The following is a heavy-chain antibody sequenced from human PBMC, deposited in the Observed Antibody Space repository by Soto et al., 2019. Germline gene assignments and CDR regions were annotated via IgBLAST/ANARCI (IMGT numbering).Heavy chain of an antibody. V-gene: IGHV1-2*04. Sequence: ASVKVSCKASGYTFTGYYMHWVRQAPGQGLEWMGWINPNSGGTNYAQKFQGWVTMTRDKSISTAYMELSRLRSDDTAVYYCARGSEYYCSSTSCYDYWFDPWGQGTLVTVSS. CDR3: ARGSEYYCSSTSCYDYWFDP. CDR1: GYTFTGYY. J-gene: IGHJ5*02. CDR2: INPNSGGT. D-gene: IGHD2-2*01.